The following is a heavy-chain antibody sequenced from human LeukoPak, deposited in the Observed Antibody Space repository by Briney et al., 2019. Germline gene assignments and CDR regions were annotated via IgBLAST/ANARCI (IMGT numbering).Heavy chain of an antibody. CDR1: GFTFSSYG. V-gene: IGHV3-30*03. Sequence: PGGSLRLSCAASGFTFSSYGMHWVRQAPGKGLEWVAVISYDGSNKYYADSVKGRFTISRDNSKNTLYLQMNSLRAEDTAVYYCARGEPDRYYDILTGYYTLYYGMDVWGQGTTVTVSS. CDR3: ARGEPDRYYDILTGYYTLYYGMDV. J-gene: IGHJ6*02. CDR2: ISYDGSNK. D-gene: IGHD3-9*01.